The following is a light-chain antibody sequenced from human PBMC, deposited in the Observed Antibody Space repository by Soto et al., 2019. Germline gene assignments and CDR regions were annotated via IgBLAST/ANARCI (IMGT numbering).Light chain of an antibody. CDR1: QSVNNN. J-gene: IGKJ4*01. CDR3: QQYNEWPLT. CDR2: HAS. V-gene: IGKV3-15*01. Sequence: EIVMTQSPATLSVSPGERAILSCRASQSVNNNLAWYQQKPGQAPSLLIYHASTRASGIPARFSGSGSGTEFTLTISSLQSEDFAVYYCQQYNEWPLTFGGGTKVEIK.